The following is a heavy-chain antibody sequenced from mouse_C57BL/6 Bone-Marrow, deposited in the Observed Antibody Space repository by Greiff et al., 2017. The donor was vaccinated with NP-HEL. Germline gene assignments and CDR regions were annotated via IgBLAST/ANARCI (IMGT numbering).Heavy chain of an antibody. CDR2: IWRGGST. V-gene: IGHV2-5*01. J-gene: IGHJ4*01. D-gene: IGHD2-4*01. CDR1: GFSLTSYG. CDR3: AKNVRDDYFYYAMDY. Sequence: VQLQQSGPGLVQPSQSLSITCTVSGFSLTSYGVHWVRQSPGKGLEWLGVIWRGGSTDYNAAFMSRLSITKDNSKSQVFFKMNSLQADDTAIYYCAKNVRDDYFYYAMDYWGQGTSVTVSS.